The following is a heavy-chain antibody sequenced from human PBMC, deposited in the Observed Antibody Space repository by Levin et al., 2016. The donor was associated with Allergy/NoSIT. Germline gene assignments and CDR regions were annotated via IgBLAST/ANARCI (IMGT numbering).Heavy chain of an antibody. D-gene: IGHD4-23*01. CDR1: GGTVNNSG. CDR3: ARTKTVDANLYEH. Sequence: SVKVSCKTVGGTVNNSGFSWVRQAPGERLEYMGGINPTFGTPHYARKFQGRLTITADKSTDTAHMVLSSLGSEDTAMYYCARTKTVDANLYEHWGQGTLVTVSS. CDR2: INPTFGTP. J-gene: IGHJ4*02. V-gene: IGHV1-69*06.